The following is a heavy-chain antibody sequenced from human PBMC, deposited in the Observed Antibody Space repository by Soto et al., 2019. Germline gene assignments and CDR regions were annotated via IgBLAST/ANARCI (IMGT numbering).Heavy chain of an antibody. J-gene: IGHJ4*02. V-gene: IGHV4-4*02. CDR1: SGSISTSNW. CDR2: IYHSGST. Sequence: QVQLQESGPGLVKPSGTLSLTCAVSSGSISTSNWWSWVRQPPGKGLEWIGEIYHSGSTNYNPSLKSRVTISVDKSKNQFSLNLNSVTAADTAVYYCTRQITGTNGFDYWGQGTLVTVSS. D-gene: IGHD1-7*01. CDR3: TRQITGTNGFDY.